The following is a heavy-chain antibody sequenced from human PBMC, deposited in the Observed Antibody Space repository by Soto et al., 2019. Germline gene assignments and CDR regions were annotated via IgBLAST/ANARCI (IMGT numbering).Heavy chain of an antibody. CDR3: ARALLSHSYDSGGYDSYFHAMDV. Sequence: SVRVSCKASGGTFSSLDINWVRQAPGQGLEWMGGIIPISETTNYAQIFQGRVSIVADISTSTAYMELSRLRSEDTAVYYCARALLSHSYDSGGYDSYFHAMDVWGQGTPVTVSS. J-gene: IGHJ6*02. CDR1: GGTFSSLD. D-gene: IGHD3-22*01. V-gene: IGHV1-69*06. CDR2: IIPISETT.